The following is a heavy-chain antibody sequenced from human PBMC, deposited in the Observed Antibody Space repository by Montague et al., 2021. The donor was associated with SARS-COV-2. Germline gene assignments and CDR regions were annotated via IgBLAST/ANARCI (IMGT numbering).Heavy chain of an antibody. D-gene: IGHD3-10*01. Sequence: SLRLSCAASGFTFSSYAMHWVRQAPGKGLEWVAVISYDGSNKYYADSVKGRFIISRDNSKNTLYLQMNSLRAEDTAVYYCASSLVWFEIDYWGQGTLVTVSS. CDR3: ASSLVWFEIDY. V-gene: IGHV3-30*04. CDR1: GFTFSSYA. J-gene: IGHJ4*02. CDR2: ISYDGSNK.